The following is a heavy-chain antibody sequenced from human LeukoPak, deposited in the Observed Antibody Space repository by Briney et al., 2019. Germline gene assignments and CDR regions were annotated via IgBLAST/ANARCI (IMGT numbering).Heavy chain of an antibody. CDR1: GGSISSSNW. CDR3: ARSNAAPFDY. J-gene: IGHJ4*02. V-gene: IGHV4-59*08. D-gene: IGHD2-8*01. Sequence: SGTLSLTCAVSGGSISSSNWWSWIRQPPGKGLEWIGYIYYSGSTNYNPSLKSRVTISVDTSKNQFSLKLSSVTAADTAVYYCARSNAAPFDYWGQGTLVTVSS. CDR2: IYYSGST.